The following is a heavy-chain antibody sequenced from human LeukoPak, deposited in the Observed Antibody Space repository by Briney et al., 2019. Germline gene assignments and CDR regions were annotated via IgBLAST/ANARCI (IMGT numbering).Heavy chain of an antibody. V-gene: IGHV4-59*08. CDR3: ARHDSSAWYGGVDH. CDR1: GGSISSYY. J-gene: IGHJ4*02. Sequence: PSETLSLTCTVSGGSISSYYWSWIRQPPGKGLEWIGYIYYSGSTNYNPSLKSRVTISVDTSKNQFSLKLSSVTAADTAVYYCARHDSSAWYGGVDHWGQGILVTVSS. CDR2: IYYSGST. D-gene: IGHD6-19*01.